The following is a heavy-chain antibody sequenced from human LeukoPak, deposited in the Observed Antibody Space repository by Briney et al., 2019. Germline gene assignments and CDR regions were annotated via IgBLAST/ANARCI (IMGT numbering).Heavy chain of an antibody. J-gene: IGHJ3*02. D-gene: IGHD4-17*01. V-gene: IGHV3-30*02. Sequence: PGGSLRLSCAASGFTFSSYGMHWVRQAPGKGLEWVAFIRYDGSNKYYADSVKGRFTISRDNSKNTLYLQMNSLRAEDTAVYYCAKDFEDYGDYSDAFDIWGQGTMVTVSS. CDR1: GFTFSSYG. CDR3: AKDFEDYGDYSDAFDI. CDR2: IRYDGSNK.